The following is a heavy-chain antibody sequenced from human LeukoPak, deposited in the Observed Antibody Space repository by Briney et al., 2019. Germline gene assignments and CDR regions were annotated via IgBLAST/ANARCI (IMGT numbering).Heavy chain of an antibody. D-gene: IGHD6-19*01. J-gene: IGHJ4*02. Sequence: GGSLRLSCAASGFTFSNYAVTWVRQAPGKGLEWVSAISGSGDSTFYADSVKGRFTISRDNSKNTLYLQMNSLRAEDTAVYYCAKTAAVAAPRYFDYWGQGTLVTVSS. CDR3: AKTAAVAAPRYFDY. V-gene: IGHV3-23*01. CDR1: GFTFSNYA. CDR2: ISGSGDST.